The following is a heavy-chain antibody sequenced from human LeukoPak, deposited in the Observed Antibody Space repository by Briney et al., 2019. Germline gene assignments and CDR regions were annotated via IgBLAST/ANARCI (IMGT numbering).Heavy chain of an antibody. Sequence: GGSLKISCKGVGYAFTNNWIGWVRQMPGKGLEWMGIVYPPDSDVRYGPSFQGQVTISVDKSISTAYLQWNSLKAADTAIYYCARRVLTGSDWFDPWGQGTLVTVTS. CDR1: GYAFTNNW. CDR3: ARRVLTGSDWFDP. J-gene: IGHJ5*02. V-gene: IGHV5-51*01. CDR2: VYPPDSDV. D-gene: IGHD3-9*01.